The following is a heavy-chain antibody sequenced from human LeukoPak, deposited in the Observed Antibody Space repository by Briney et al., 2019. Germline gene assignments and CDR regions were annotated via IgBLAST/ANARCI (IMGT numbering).Heavy chain of an antibody. Sequence: ETLSLTCAAYGGSFSGYYWSWIRQPPGKGLEWVGRIKSKTDGGTTDYAAPVKGRFTISRDDSKNTLYLQMNSLKTEDTAVYYCTTDGRKPEWGQGTLVTASS. CDR1: GGSFSGYY. CDR3: TTDGRKPE. CDR2: IKSKTDGGTT. J-gene: IGHJ4*02. V-gene: IGHV3-15*01.